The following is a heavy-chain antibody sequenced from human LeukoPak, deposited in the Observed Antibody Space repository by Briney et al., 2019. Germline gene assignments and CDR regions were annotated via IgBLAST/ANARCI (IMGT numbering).Heavy chain of an antibody. CDR2: ISGSGGST. D-gene: IGHD3-22*01. V-gene: IGHV3-23*01. CDR1: GFTFSSYA. Sequence: GGSLRLSCAASGFTFSSYAMSWVRQAPGKGLEWVSAISGSGGSTYYADSVKGRFTISRDNAKNSLYLQMNSLRAEDTAVYYCARAFYYYDSDYWGQGTLVTVSS. CDR3: ARAFYYYDSDY. J-gene: IGHJ4*02.